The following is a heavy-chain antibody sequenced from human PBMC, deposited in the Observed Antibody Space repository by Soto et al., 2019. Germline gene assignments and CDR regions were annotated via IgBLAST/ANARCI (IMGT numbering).Heavy chain of an antibody. V-gene: IGHV3-30*18. Sequence: GGSLRLSCAASGFTFSSYGMHWVRQAPGKGLEWVAVISYDGSNKYYADSVKGRFTISRDNSKNTLYLQMNSLRAEDTAVYYCAKGKRPGVTARYGMDGWGQGTTVTVTS. CDR2: ISYDGSNK. CDR3: AKGKRPGVTARYGMDG. D-gene: IGHD2-21*02. J-gene: IGHJ6*02. CDR1: GFTFSSYG.